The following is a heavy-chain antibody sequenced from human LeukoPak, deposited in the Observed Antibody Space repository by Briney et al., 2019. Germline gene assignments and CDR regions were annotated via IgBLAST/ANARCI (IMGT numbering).Heavy chain of an antibody. D-gene: IGHD5-18*01. Sequence: SETLSLTCTVSGGSMSPYHWGWIRQPPGKGLEWTGYIYYSGSTNYNPSLKSRVTISEDTSKNQFSLKLSSVTAADTAVYYCARGYSYGYGGSYYFDYWGQGTLVTVSS. CDR1: GGSMSPYH. V-gene: IGHV4-59*01. CDR2: IYYSGST. CDR3: ARGYSYGYGGSYYFDY. J-gene: IGHJ4*02.